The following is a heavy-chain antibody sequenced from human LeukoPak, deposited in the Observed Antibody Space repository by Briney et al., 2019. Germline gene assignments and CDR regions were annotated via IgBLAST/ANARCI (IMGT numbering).Heavy chain of an antibody. CDR2: IIPILGIA. Sequence: SVKVSCKASGGTFSSYAISWVRQAPGQGLEWMGRIIPILGIANYAEKFQGRVTITADKSTSTAYMELSSLRSEDTAVYYCASNDLITTTVVTPRAFDIWGQGTMVTVSS. CDR1: GGTFSSYA. J-gene: IGHJ3*02. D-gene: IGHD4-23*01. V-gene: IGHV1-69*04. CDR3: ASNDLITTTVVTPRAFDI.